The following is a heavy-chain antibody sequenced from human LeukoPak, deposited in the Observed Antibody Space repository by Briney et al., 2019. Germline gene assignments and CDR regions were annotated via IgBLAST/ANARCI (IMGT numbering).Heavy chain of an antibody. D-gene: IGHD6-19*01. CDR3: ARDPSSGWFNY. CDR1: GFTFSDYW. V-gene: IGHV3-7*01. CDR2: IKQDGSEK. J-gene: IGHJ4*02. Sequence: GGSLRLSCTASGFTFSDYWMNWVRQAPGKGLEWVANIKQDGSEKYYVDSVKGRFTISRDNAKNSLYLQMNSLRAEDTAVYYCARDPSSGWFNYWGQGTLVTVSS.